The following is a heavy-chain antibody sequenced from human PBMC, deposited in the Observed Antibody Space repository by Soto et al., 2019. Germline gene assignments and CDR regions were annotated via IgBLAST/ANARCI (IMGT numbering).Heavy chain of an antibody. D-gene: IGHD4-4*01. CDR3: ADAGGREVYSWHILYIAMDV. CDR1: GGTFSSYA. CDR2: VVPILETT. V-gene: IGHV1-69*01. Sequence: QVQLVQSGAEVKKPGSSVNVSCKASGGTFSSYAISWLRQAPGQGPEWMGGVVPILETTIYAQKFLGRMTITADASATTVFMELRGLTSQDTAVYYCADAGGREVYSWHILYIAMDVWGPGTTVTVSS. J-gene: IGHJ6*02.